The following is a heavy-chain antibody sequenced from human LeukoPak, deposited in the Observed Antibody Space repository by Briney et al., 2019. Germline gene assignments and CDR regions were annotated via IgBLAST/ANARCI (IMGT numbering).Heavy chain of an antibody. CDR3: ARDSWVQRDY. CDR2: ADYRSKWYS. J-gene: IGHJ4*02. V-gene: IGHV6-1*01. CDR1: GDTVSSNSAA. D-gene: IGHD2-15*01. Sequence: SQTLSLTCAISGDTVSSNSAAWNWIRQTPSRGLEWLGRADYRSKWYSDYAVSVKSRITINPDTSKNQFSLQLNSVTPEDNALYCCARDSWVQRDYWGQGTLVTVSS.